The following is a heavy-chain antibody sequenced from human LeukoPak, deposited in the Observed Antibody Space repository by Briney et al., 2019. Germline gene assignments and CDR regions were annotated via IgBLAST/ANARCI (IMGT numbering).Heavy chain of an antibody. CDR3: ARVGWYGGLTEFDY. J-gene: IGHJ4*02. CDR1: GGSVSSGSYD. V-gene: IGHV4-61*01. Sequence: SETLSLTCTVSGGSVSSGSYDWSWIRQPPGKGLEWIGYIYYSGSTNYNPSLKSRVTLSGDTSKNQFSLKLSSVTAADTAAYYCARVGWYGGLTEFDYWGQGTLVTVSS. CDR2: IYYSGST. D-gene: IGHD3-10*01.